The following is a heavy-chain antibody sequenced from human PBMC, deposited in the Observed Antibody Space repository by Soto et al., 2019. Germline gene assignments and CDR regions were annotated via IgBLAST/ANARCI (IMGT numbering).Heavy chain of an antibody. CDR3: ARVPDY. CDR2: MYHSGST. CDR1: GGSISSGGYS. D-gene: IGHD2-2*01. J-gene: IGHJ4*02. V-gene: IGHV4-30-2*01. Sequence: SETLSLTCAVSGGSISSGGYSWSWIRQPPGKGLEWIGYMYHSGSTYYNPSPKSRVTISIDRSKNQFSLKLSSVTAEDTAVYYCARVPDYWGQGILVTVSS.